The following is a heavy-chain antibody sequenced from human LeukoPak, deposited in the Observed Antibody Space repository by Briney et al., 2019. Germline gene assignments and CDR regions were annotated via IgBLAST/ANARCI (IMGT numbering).Heavy chain of an antibody. D-gene: IGHD3-9*01. V-gene: IGHV4-34*01. J-gene: IGHJ4*02. CDR2: INHSGST. CDR3: ARVGILTGYYRYFDY. Sequence: SETLSLTCAVYGGSFSGYYWSWIRQPPGKGLEWIGEINHSGSTNYNPSLKSRVTISVGTSKNQFSLKLSSVTAADTAVYYCARVGILTGYYRYFDYWGQGTLVAVSS. CDR1: GGSFSGYY.